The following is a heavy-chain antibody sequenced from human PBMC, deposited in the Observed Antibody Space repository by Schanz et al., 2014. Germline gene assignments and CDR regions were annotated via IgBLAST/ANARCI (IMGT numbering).Heavy chain of an antibody. V-gene: IGHV3-7*03. J-gene: IGHJ3*02. CDR3: AKRCSSTSCSHGAFDI. Sequence: EVQLVESGGGLVQPGGSLRLSCTASGFTFSTYWMSWVRQAPGKGLEWVANINQDASEKYYVDSVKGRFTISRDNSKNTLYLQMNSLRDEDTAMYYCAKRCSSTSCSHGAFDIWGQGTMVTVSS. CDR2: INQDASEK. CDR1: GFTFSTYW. D-gene: IGHD2-2*01.